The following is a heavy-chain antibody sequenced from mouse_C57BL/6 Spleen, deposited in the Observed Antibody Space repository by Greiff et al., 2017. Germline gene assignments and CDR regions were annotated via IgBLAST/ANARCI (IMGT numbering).Heavy chain of an antibody. V-gene: IGHV1-69*01. CDR1: GYTFTSYW. CDR3: ERFRDYMDY. J-gene: IGHJ4*01. Sequence: VQLQQPGAELVMPGASVKLSCKASGYTFTSYWMHWVKQRPGQGLEWIGEIDPSDSYTNYNQKFKGKSTLTVDKSSSTAYMQLSSLPSEDSAVYYCERFRDYMDYWGQGTSVTVSS. D-gene: IGHD2-13*01. CDR2: IDPSDSYT.